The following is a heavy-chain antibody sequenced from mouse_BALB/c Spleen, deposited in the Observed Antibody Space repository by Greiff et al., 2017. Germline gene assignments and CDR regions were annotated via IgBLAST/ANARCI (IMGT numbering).Heavy chain of an antibody. CDR1: GYSITSDYA. CDR2: ISYSGST. D-gene: IGHD2-12*01. V-gene: IGHV3-2*02. J-gene: IGHJ2*01. CDR3: ARALLFGDFDY. Sequence: EVQLQQSGPGLVKPSQSLSLTCTVTGYSITSDYAWNWIRQFPGNKLEWMGYISYSGSTSYNPSLKSRISITRDTSKNQFFLQLNSVTTEDTATYYCARALLFGDFDYWGQGTTLTVSS.